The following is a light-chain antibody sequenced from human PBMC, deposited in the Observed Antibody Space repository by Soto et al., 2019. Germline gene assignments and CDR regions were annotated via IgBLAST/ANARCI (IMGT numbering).Light chain of an antibody. CDR3: QQYSSSPPIT. Sequence: TQSPSTLSASVGDRVTITCRASQIVSNVLAWFQQKPGRAPRLLIYGASSRATGIPDRFSGSGSETDFTLTISRLEPEDFAVYYCQQYSSSPPITFGQGTRLEIK. J-gene: IGKJ5*01. CDR2: GAS. V-gene: IGKV3-20*01. CDR1: QIVSNV.